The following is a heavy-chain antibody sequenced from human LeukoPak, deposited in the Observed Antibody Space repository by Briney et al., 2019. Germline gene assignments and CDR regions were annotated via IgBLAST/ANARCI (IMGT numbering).Heavy chain of an antibody. V-gene: IGHV3-49*04. CDR1: VFTYGDYA. CDR3: TRDQTPYY. CDR2: IASETYGGTA. J-gene: IGHJ4*02. Sequence: PGGSLRLSCTASVFTYGDYAMTWVRQAPGKGLEWVGFIASETYGGTAEYAASLKGRFTISRDDSKSIAYLQMNSLKTEDTAVYYCTRDQTPYYWGQGTLITVSS.